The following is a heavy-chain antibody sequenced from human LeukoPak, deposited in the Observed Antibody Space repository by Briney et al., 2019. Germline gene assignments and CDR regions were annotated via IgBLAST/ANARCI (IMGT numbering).Heavy chain of an antibody. J-gene: IGHJ4*02. D-gene: IGHD6-19*01. CDR3: ARGKQWLALSLFDY. CDR2: ISAYNGNT. Sequence: ASVTDSCKASGYTFTRYGISWVRQAPGQGLEWMGWISAYNGNTNYAQKLQGRVTMTTDTSTSTAYMDLRSLRSNDTAVYYCARGKQWLALSLFDYWGQGTLGTVSA. V-gene: IGHV1-18*01. CDR1: GYTFTRYG.